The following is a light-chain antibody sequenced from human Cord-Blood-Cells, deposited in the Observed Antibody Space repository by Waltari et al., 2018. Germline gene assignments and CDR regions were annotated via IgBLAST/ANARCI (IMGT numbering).Light chain of an antibody. J-gene: IGKJ4*01. CDR2: DAS. Sequence: EIVLTQSPATLSLSPGERATLSCRASQSVSSYLAWYQQKPRQAPRLLIYDASNRATGIPARFSGSGSGTDFTLTISSLEPEDFAVYYCQQRSNWRITFGGGTKVEIK. V-gene: IGKV3-11*01. CDR3: QQRSNWRIT. CDR1: QSVSSY.